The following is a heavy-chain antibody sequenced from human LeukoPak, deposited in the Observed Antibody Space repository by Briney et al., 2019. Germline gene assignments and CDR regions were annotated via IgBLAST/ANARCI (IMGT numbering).Heavy chain of an antibody. CDR3: ARDQGDVDY. CDR2: INPNSGGT. Sequence: ASVKVSCTASGYTLGGYYMHWVRQAPGQGLEWMGRINPNSGGTNYAQKFQGRVTMTRDTSISTAYMELSRLRPGDTAVYYCARDQGDVDYWGQGTLVTVSS. CDR1: GYTLGGYY. V-gene: IGHV1-2*06. J-gene: IGHJ4*02. D-gene: IGHD1-26*01.